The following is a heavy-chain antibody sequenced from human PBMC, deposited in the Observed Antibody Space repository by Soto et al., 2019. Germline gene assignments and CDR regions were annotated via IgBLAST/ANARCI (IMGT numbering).Heavy chain of an antibody. D-gene: IGHD3-22*01. V-gene: IGHV1-3*01. Sequence: QVQLVQSGAEVQKPGASVKVSCKASGYTFTSYAMHWVRQAPGQRLEWMGWINAGNGNTKYSQKFQGRVTITRDTSASTAYMELSSLRSEDTAVYYCARDMDSSGYWGFDYWGQGTLVTVSS. J-gene: IGHJ4*02. CDR2: INAGNGNT. CDR1: GYTFTSYA. CDR3: ARDMDSSGYWGFDY.